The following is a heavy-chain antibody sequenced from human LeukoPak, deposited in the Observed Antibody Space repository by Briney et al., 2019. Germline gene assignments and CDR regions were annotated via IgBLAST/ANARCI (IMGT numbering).Heavy chain of an antibody. CDR1: GYSFATYW. J-gene: IGHJ5*02. D-gene: IGHD6-19*01. CDR2: NYPGDSDT. Sequence: GESLKISCKGSGYSFATYWIGWVRQMPGKGLEWMGINYPGDSDTTYSPSFQGQVTMSADKSISTAYLQWSSLKASDTAMYYCARTEEQWLSWFDPWGQGTLVTVSS. V-gene: IGHV5-51*01. CDR3: ARTEEQWLSWFDP.